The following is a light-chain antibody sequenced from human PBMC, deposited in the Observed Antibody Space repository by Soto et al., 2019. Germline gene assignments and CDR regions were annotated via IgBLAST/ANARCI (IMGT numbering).Light chain of an antibody. J-gene: IGLJ2*01. Sequence: QSALTQPASVSGSPGQSITISCTGTSSDVGSYNLVSWYQQHPGKAPKLMIYAGSKRPSGVSNRFSGSKSVNTASLTISGLQAEDEADYYCCSYAGSSTVVFGGGTKLTVL. CDR2: AGS. CDR1: SSDVGSYNL. CDR3: CSYAGSSTVV. V-gene: IGLV2-23*01.